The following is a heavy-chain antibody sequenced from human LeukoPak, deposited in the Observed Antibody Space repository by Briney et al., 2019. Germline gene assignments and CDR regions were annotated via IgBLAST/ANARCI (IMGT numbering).Heavy chain of an antibody. CDR2: IHSGGTA. V-gene: IGHV3-66*02. CDR3: ARGALGGEALEV. D-gene: IGHD3-10*01. J-gene: IGHJ3*01. CDR1: GFTVSGHY. Sequence: PGGSLRLSCAASGFTVSGHYMSWVRQAPGKGLEWVSVIHSGGTAYYADSVKGRFTISRDNSKNTLFLQLNSLRPEDTALYYCARGALGGEALEVWGQGTMVTVSS.